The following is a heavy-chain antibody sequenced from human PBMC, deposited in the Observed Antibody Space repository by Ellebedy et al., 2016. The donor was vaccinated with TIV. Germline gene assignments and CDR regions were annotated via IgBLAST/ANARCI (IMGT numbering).Heavy chain of an antibody. CDR1: GYNFTDYY. CDR3: ARDGAVTTVFDY. CDR2: INPNRGGT. D-gene: IGHD4-17*01. V-gene: IGHV1-2*04. J-gene: IGHJ4*02. Sequence: ASVKVSCKASGYNFTDYYIHWVRQAPGQGLEWMGWINPNRGGTNYAQKFQGWVTMTRDTSISTAYMELSRLTSDDTAAYYCARDGAVTTVFDYWGQGTLVTVSS.